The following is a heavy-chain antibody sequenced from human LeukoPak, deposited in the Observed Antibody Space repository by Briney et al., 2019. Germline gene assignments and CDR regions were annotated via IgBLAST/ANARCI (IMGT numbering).Heavy chain of an antibody. CDR2: ISAYSGHT. V-gene: IGHV1-18*01. Sequence: ASVKVSCKASGYTFTNYGISWVRQAPGQGLEWMGWISAYSGHTNYAQKLQGRVTMTTDTSTTTAYMELRSLRSDDTAVYYCARSSVGYYYDSSGYYPLDYWGQGTLVTVSS. CDR1: GYTFTNYG. D-gene: IGHD3-22*01. J-gene: IGHJ4*02. CDR3: ARSSVGYYYDSSGYYPLDY.